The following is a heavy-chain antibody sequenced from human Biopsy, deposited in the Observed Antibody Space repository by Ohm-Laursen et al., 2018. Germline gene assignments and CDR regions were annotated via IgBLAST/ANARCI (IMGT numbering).Heavy chain of an antibody. J-gene: IGHJ4*02. V-gene: IGHV1-69*04. CDR1: GGPSTNYA. CDR3: AADADGYYTEFDY. CDR2: IVPILGHL. Sequence: AASVKVSCKASGGPSTNYAFSWGRQAPGQGLEWVGRIVPILGHLNYAQRFQGRVSITADKSTSYVYMELSRLTSGDTAVYYCAADADGYYTEFDYWGPGTLVTVSS. D-gene: IGHD3-3*01.